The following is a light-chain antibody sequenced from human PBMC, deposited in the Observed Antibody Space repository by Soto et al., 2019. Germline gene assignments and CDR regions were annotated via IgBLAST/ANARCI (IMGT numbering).Light chain of an antibody. CDR2: GAS. CDR3: QQYDNWPGFA. V-gene: IGKV3-15*01. CDR1: QSISRN. Sequence: TVMTQSPATLSVSPGERATLSCRASQSISRNLAWYQQKPGQAPRLLISGASTRATGVPARFSGSGSGTEFTLNINSLQSEDFAIYYCQQYDNWPGFAFGPGTKLEIK. J-gene: IGKJ3*01.